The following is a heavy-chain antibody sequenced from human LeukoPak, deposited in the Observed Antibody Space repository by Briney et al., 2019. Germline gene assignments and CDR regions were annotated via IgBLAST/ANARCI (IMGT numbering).Heavy chain of an antibody. J-gene: IGHJ4*02. D-gene: IGHD3-10*01. CDR3: ARGATYYYGSGSYYTV. CDR2: INHSGST. V-gene: IGHV4-34*01. Sequence: PSETLSLTCAVYGGSFSGYYWSWIRQPPGKGLEWIGEINHSGSTNYNPSLKSRVTISVDTSKNQFPLKLSSVTAADTAVYYCARGATYYYGSGSYYTVWGQGTLVTVSS. CDR1: GGSFSGYY.